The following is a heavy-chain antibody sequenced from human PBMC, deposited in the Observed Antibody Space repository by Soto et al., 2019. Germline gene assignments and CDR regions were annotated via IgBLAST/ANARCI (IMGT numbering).Heavy chain of an antibody. Sequence: SETLSLTCVLYGGAFSGYYWSWIRQPPGKGLEWIGEISHSGSTNYSSSLKSRVTISLDTSKKQFSLKLSSVTAADTAVYFCARARHGVYDKYNWFDPWGQGTLVTVSS. CDR2: ISHSGST. CDR3: ARARHGVYDKYNWFDP. CDR1: GGAFSGYY. D-gene: IGHD5-12*01. V-gene: IGHV4-34*01. J-gene: IGHJ5*02.